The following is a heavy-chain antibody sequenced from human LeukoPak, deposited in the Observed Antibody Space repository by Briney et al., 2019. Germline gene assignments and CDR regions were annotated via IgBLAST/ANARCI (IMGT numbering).Heavy chain of an antibody. D-gene: IGHD6-6*01. CDR2: ISWNSGSI. Sequence: GGSLRLSCAASGFTFDDYAMHWVRQAPGKGLEWVSGISWNSGSIGYADSVKSRFTISRDNAKNSLYLQMNSLRAEDTALYYCAKDIGIAARPGAFDIWGQGTMVTVSS. CDR3: AKDIGIAARPGAFDI. J-gene: IGHJ3*02. CDR1: GFTFDDYA. V-gene: IGHV3-9*01.